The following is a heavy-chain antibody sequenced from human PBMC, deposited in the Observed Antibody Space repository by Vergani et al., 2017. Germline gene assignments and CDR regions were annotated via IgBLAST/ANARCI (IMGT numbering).Heavy chain of an antibody. CDR1: GYTFTGYY. Sequence: QVQLVQSGAEVKKPGASVKVSCTASGYTFTGYYMHWVRQAPGQGLEWMGWINPNSGCTNYAQTFQGRVTMTRDTSISTAYMELSGLRSDDTALYYCARGRVGYCSSSSCYTSWFDPWGQGTLVTVSS. CDR2: INPNSGCT. D-gene: IGHD2-2*02. V-gene: IGHV1-2*02. J-gene: IGHJ5*02. CDR3: ARGRVGYCSSSSCYTSWFDP.